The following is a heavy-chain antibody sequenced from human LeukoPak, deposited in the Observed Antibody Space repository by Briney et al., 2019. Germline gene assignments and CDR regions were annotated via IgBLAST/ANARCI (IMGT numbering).Heavy chain of an antibody. CDR3: ARNPDYDFWSGYYSSPYYFDY. CDR1: GYTFTSYG. J-gene: IGHJ4*02. V-gene: IGHV1-18*01. CDR2: ISAYNGNT. Sequence: ASVKVSCKASGYTFTSYGISWVRQAPGQGLEWMGWISAYNGNTNYAQKFQGRVTITADKSTSTAYMELSSLRSEDTAVYYCARNPDYDFWSGYYSSPYYFDYWGQGTLVTVSS. D-gene: IGHD3-3*01.